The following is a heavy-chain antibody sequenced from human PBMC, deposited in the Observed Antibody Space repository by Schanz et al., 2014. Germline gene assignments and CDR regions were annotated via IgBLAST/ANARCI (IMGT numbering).Heavy chain of an antibody. CDR3: ARDFDDRRGYGSGYCLGDCMDV. CDR2: ISSSGSYI. CDR1: GFTISSYS. J-gene: IGHJ6*02. D-gene: IGHD3-10*01. V-gene: IGHV3-21*04. Sequence: EVHLVESGGGLVKRGGSLRLSCAASGFTISSYSMNWVRQAPGKGLEWVSSISSSGSYIYYADSVKGRFSISRDSGQNSLYLQMNSLRAGDTAVYYCARDFDDRRGYGSGYCLGDCMDVWGQGTTVTVSS.